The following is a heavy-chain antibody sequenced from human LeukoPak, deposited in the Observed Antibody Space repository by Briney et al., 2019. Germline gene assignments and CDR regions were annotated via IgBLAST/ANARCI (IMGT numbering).Heavy chain of an antibody. D-gene: IGHD5-24*01. Sequence: SQTLSLTCTVSGGSINNGGYYWSWIRQHPGKGLEWIGYIYYSGSTYYNPSLKSRVTISVDTSKNQFSLNLSSVTAADTAVYYCAIKGATTYYFEYWGQGTLVTVSS. J-gene: IGHJ4*02. V-gene: IGHV4-31*03. CDR3: AIKGATTYYFEY. CDR2: IYYSGST. CDR1: GGSINNGGYY.